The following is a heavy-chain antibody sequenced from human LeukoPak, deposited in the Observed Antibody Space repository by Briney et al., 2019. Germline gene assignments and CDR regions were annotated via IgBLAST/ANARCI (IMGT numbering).Heavy chain of an antibody. D-gene: IGHD1-1*01. V-gene: IGHV3-9*01. CDR2: ISWNSGTI. Sequence: SGGSLRLSCAASGFTFDDYAMHWVRQAPGKGLEWVSGISWNSGTIDYADSVKGRFTISRDNAKNSLYLQMNSLRAEDTALYYCAKVQRTGTTPGEFDYWGQGTLVTVSS. J-gene: IGHJ4*02. CDR3: AKVQRTGTTPGEFDY. CDR1: GFTFDDYA.